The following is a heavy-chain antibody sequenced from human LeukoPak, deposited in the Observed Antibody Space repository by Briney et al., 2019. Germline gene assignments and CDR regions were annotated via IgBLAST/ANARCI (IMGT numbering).Heavy chain of an antibody. Sequence: PGGSLRLSCAASGFTFSSYWMSWVRQAPGKGLEWVANIKQDGSEKYYVDSVKGRFTISRDNAKNSLYLQMNSLRAEDTAVYYCARHWGPTVTYYYGMDVWGQGTTVTVSS. D-gene: IGHD4-11*01. J-gene: IGHJ6*02. V-gene: IGHV3-7*03. CDR2: IKQDGSEK. CDR1: GFTFSSYW. CDR3: ARHWGPTVTYYYGMDV.